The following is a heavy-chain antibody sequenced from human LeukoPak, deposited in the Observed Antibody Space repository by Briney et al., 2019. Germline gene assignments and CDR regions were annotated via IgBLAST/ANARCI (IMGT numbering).Heavy chain of an antibody. Sequence: PGGSLILSCAASGFTFSTYTMNWVRQAPGKGLEWVSSISSSSSYIYYADSMKGRFTISRDNAKNSLYLQMNSLRAEDTAVYYCARDLVQCGGDCYPTKFDYWGQGTLVTVSS. V-gene: IGHV3-21*01. J-gene: IGHJ4*01. D-gene: IGHD2-21*02. CDR1: GFTFSTYT. CDR3: ARDLVQCGGDCYPTKFDY. CDR2: ISSSSSYI.